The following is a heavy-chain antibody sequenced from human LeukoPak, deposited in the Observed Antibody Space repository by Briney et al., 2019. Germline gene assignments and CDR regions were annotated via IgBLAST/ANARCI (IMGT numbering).Heavy chain of an antibody. J-gene: IGHJ1*01. CDR2: INPNSGGT. V-gene: IGHV1-2*04. CDR3: ARGGSITMVRGVIKYFQH. Sequence: ASVKVSCKASGYTFTGYYMHWVRQAPGQGLEWMGWINPNSGGTNYAQRFQGWVTMTRDTSISTAYMELSRLRSDDTAVYYCARGGSITMVRGVIKYFQHWGQGTLVTASS. D-gene: IGHD3-10*01. CDR1: GYTFTGYY.